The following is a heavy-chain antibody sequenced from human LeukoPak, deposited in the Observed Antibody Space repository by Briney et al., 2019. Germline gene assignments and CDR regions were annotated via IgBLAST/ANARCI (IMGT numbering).Heavy chain of an antibody. CDR3: ARDIVVVPAAKYFDY. CDR2: ISSSSSYI. D-gene: IGHD2-2*01. CDR1: GFTFSSYS. J-gene: IGHJ4*02. Sequence: GGSLRPSCAASGFTFSSYSMNWVRQAPGKGLEWVSSISSSSSYIYYADSVKGRFTISRDNAKNSLYLQMNSLRAEDTAVYYCARDIVVVPAAKYFDYWGQGTLVTVSS. V-gene: IGHV3-21*01.